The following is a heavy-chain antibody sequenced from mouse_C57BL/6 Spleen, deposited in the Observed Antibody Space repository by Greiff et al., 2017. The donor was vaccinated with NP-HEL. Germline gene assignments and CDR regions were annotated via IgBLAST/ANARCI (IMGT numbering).Heavy chain of an antibody. Sequence: EVKLVASGPELVKPGASVKISFKASVYSFPDYNMNWVKQSNGKRLSWIGVINPNYGTPRYTQKFKGKATLTVDQSASTAYMQLNSLTSEDSAVYYCARGTGPFDYWGQGTTLTVSS. CDR2: INPNYGTP. J-gene: IGHJ2*01. D-gene: IGHD3-3*01. CDR3: ARGTGPFDY. CDR1: VYSFPDYN. V-gene: IGHV1-39*01.